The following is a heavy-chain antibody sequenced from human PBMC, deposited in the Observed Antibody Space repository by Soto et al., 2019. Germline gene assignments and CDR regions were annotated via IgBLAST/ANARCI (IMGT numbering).Heavy chain of an antibody. CDR2: INPNSGGT. CDR1: GYTFTGYY. V-gene: IGHV1-2*04. Sequence: GASVKVSCKASGYTFTGYYMHWVRQAPGQGLELMGWINPNSGGTNYAQKFQGWVTMTRDTSTSTVYMELSSLRSEDTAVYYCARGGIVVVPAAIVHWFDPWGQGTLVTVYS. J-gene: IGHJ5*02. CDR3: ARGGIVVVPAAIVHWFDP. D-gene: IGHD2-2*02.